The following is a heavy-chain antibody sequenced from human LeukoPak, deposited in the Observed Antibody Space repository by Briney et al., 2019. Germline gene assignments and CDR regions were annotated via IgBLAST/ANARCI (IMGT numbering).Heavy chain of an antibody. CDR1: GGSMSSSSYY. V-gene: IGHV4-39*01. CDR3: ARHSSSQWLVRNWFDP. J-gene: IGHJ5*02. CDR2: IYYSGST. D-gene: IGHD6-19*01. Sequence: SETLSLTCTVSGGSMSSSSYYRGWIRQPPGKGLEWIGSIYYSGSTYYNPSLKSRVTISVDTSKNQFSLKLSSVTAADTPVYYCARHSSSQWLVRNWFDPWGQGTLVTVSS.